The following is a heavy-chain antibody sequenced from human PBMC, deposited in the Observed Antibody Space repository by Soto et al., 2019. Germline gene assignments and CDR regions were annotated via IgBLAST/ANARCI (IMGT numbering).Heavy chain of an antibody. CDR2: ITHSGST. Sequence: QVQLQESGPGLVKPSETLSLACTVSRGSISSYYLSWFRQTPGKGLEWIGYITHSGSTKYNPSLESRVMVSIDTSRQQFSLRLISGTAADTAVYYGASIPRGRSFGWFEHWGQGSLVIVSS. CDR1: RGSISSYY. D-gene: IGHD5-18*01. V-gene: IGHV4-59*01. CDR3: ASIPRGRSFGWFEH. J-gene: IGHJ5*02.